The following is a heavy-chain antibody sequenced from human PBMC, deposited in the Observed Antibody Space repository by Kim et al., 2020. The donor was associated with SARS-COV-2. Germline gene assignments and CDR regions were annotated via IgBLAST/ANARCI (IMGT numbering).Heavy chain of an antibody. CDR3: ARRNSDGYVYFDF. J-gene: IGHJ4*02. Sequence: SETLSLTCGVFGGSLSGNYWSWIRQTPGKGLEWIGEVNHSGFTNHNPALKRRVTVSVDPSKNQFSLKLSSVTATDTAVYYCARRNSDGYVYFDFWGQGTLVTVSS. CDR2: VNHSGFT. V-gene: IGHV4-34*01. CDR1: GGSLSGNY. D-gene: IGHD3-16*01.